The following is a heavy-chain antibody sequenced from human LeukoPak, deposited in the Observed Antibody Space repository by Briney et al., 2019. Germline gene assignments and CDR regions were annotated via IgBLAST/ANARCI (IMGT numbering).Heavy chain of an antibody. CDR2: IYYSGST. CDR1: GGSISSYY. D-gene: IGHD6-19*01. CDR3: ARHQAVAPFDP. Sequence: PSETLSLTCTVSGGSISSYYWSWIRQPPGKGLEWIGYIYYSGSTNYNPSLKSRVTISVDTSKNQFSLKLSSVTAAGTAVYYCARHQAVAPFDPWGQGTLVTVSS. J-gene: IGHJ5*02. V-gene: IGHV4-59*08.